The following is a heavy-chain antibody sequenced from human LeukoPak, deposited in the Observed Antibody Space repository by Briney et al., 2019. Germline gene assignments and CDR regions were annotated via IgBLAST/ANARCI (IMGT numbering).Heavy chain of an antibody. CDR1: GGSFSAYY. J-gene: IGHJ5*02. CDR2: INHSGST. V-gene: IGHV4-34*01. Sequence: SETLSLTCAVYGGSFSAYYWSWLRQSPGKGLEWIGEINHSGSTIYTPCLKSRVAISVDTSKNQFSLQLTSVTAADTAVYYCARWSGAIHVFDPWGQGALVTVSS. CDR3: ARWSGAIHVFDP. D-gene: IGHD2-21*01.